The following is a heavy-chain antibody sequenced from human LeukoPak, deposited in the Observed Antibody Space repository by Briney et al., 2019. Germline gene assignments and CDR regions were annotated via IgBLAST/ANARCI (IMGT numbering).Heavy chain of an antibody. Sequence: GGSLRLSCEGSAFIFSGHWMNWVRQTPGKGLEWVASTKEDGSERQYVDSVKGRFSISRDNTKGSLFLQLNSLRAEDTAVYYCASGAHDYGDFYFDYWGQGTLVTVSS. V-gene: IGHV3-7*03. D-gene: IGHD4-17*01. CDR3: ASGAHDYGDFYFDY. CDR1: AFIFSGHW. CDR2: TKEDGSER. J-gene: IGHJ4*02.